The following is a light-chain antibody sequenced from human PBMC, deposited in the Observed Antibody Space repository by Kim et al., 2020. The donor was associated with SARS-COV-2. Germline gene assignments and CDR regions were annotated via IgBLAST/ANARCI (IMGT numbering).Light chain of an antibody. CDR1: RDISRS. Sequence: DIQLTQSPSSLSASVGDRVTITCRAGRDISRSLAWFHQKSGKAPRRLVYGASYLESGVPSRFSGSGSGTDYTLTIDSLQPEDFGTYFCQQYHSTSWTFGQGTKVDIK. V-gene: IGKV1-NL1*01. CDR2: GAS. CDR3: QQYHSTSWT. J-gene: IGKJ1*01.